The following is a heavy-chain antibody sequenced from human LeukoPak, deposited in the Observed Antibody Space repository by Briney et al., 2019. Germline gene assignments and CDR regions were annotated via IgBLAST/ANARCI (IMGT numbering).Heavy chain of an antibody. CDR2: INSDGSST. D-gene: IGHD6-19*01. V-gene: IGHV3-74*01. J-gene: IGHJ4*02. Sequence: GGSLRLSCAASGFTFSSYWMHWVRQAPGKGLVWVSRINSDGSSTSYADSVKGRFTISRDNAKNTLYLQMNSLRAEDTAVYYCARDVGAVAAPGIDYWGQGTLVTAPS. CDR3: ARDVGAVAAPGIDY. CDR1: GFTFSSYW.